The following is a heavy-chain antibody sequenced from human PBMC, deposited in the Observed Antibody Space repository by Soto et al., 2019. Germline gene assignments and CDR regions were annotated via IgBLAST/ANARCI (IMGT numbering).Heavy chain of an antibody. D-gene: IGHD4-17*01. CDR2: IYPGDSDT. CDR3: ARYPTLTDYFFHGMDV. J-gene: IGHJ6*02. CDR1: GYSFTSYL. V-gene: IGHV5-51*01. Sequence: GESLKICCKVSGYSFTSYLIGWVRQMPGKGLEWMGIIYPGDSDTRYSPSFQGQVPISADRSISTAYLQWSSLQASDTGMYYCARYPTLTDYFFHGMDVWGQGTTVPVS.